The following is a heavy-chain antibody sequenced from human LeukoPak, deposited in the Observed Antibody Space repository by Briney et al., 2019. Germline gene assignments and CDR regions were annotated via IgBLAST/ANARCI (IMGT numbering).Heavy chain of an antibody. CDR1: GGSISSSSYY. J-gene: IGHJ4*02. CDR2: IYYSGST. Sequence: SETLSLTCTVSGGSISSSSYYWGWIRQHPGKGLEWIGYIYYSGSTYYNPSLKSRVTISVDTSKNQFSLKLNSVTAADTAVYYCARGGTTVVKGAYDYWGQGTLVTVSS. D-gene: IGHD4-23*01. CDR3: ARGGTTVVKGAYDY. V-gene: IGHV4-31*03.